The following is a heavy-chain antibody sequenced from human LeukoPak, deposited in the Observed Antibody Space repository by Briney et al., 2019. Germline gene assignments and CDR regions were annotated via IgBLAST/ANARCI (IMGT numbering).Heavy chain of an antibody. Sequence: GGSLRLSCAASGFTFSSYEMNWVRQAPGKGLEWVPYISSSGSTIYYADSVKGRFTISRDNAKNSLYLQMNSLRAEDTAVYYCARTAYDSSGYYDYWGQGTLVTVSS. V-gene: IGHV3-48*03. D-gene: IGHD3-22*01. CDR2: ISSSGSTI. CDR3: ARTAYDSSGYYDY. CDR1: GFTFSSYE. J-gene: IGHJ4*02.